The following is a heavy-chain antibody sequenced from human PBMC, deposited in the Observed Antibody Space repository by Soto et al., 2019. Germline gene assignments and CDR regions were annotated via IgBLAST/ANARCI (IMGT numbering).Heavy chain of an antibody. J-gene: IGHJ3*02. CDR1: GGSISSGGYS. CDR3: ARGGYYYDSSGYYDAFDI. Sequence: SETLSLTCAVSGGSISSGGYSWSWIRQPPGKGLEWIGYIYHSGSTYYNPSLKSRVTISVDRSKNQFSLKLSSVTAADTAVYYCARGGYYYDSSGYYDAFDIWGQGTMVTVSS. D-gene: IGHD3-22*01. V-gene: IGHV4-30-2*01. CDR2: IYHSGST.